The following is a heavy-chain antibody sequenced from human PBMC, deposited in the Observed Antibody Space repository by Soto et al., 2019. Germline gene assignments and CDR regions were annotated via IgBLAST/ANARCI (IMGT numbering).Heavy chain of an antibody. D-gene: IGHD6-13*01. V-gene: IGHV3-30*18. CDR2: VSYDGSNK. Sequence: QVQLVESGGGVVQPGRSLRLSCAASGFTFSSYGMHWVRQAPGKGLEWVAVVSYDGSNKYYADSVKGRFTISRDNSKSPLYLQMNSLRAEDTAVYYCAKDIGSSSWYWSATLDYWGQGTLVNVSS. CDR1: GFTFSSYG. J-gene: IGHJ4*02. CDR3: AKDIGSSSWYWSATLDY.